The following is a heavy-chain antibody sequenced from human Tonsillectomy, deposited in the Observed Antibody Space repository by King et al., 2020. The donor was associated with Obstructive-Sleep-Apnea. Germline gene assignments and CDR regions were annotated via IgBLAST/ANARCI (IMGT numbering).Heavy chain of an antibody. J-gene: IGHJ4*02. CDR1: GYPFTAYY. V-gene: IGHV1-2*02. D-gene: IGHD3-16*01. CDR3: AREAAKYDYVWGD. Sequence: VQLVQSGAEVKKPGASVKVSCKASGYPFTAYYIYWVRQAPGQGLEWMGWINPHSGATNYAQSFQGRVTMTRDTSINTSYMELSRLRADDTAVYFCAREAAKYDYVWGDWGQGTLVTVSS. CDR2: INPHSGAT.